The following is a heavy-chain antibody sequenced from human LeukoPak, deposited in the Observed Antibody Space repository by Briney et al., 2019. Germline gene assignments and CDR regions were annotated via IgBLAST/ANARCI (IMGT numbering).Heavy chain of an antibody. CDR1: GFTFSSCA. CDR2: ISGSGGST. V-gene: IGHV3-23*01. J-gene: IGHJ4*02. CDR3: AKDRFGQYGDYGWRTPYFDY. D-gene: IGHD4-17*01. Sequence: GGSLRLSCAASGFTFSSCAMSWVRQAPGKGLEWVSAISGSGGSTYYADSVKGRFTISRDNSKNTLYLQMNSLRAEDTAVYYCAKDRFGQYGDYGWRTPYFDYWGQGTLVTVSS.